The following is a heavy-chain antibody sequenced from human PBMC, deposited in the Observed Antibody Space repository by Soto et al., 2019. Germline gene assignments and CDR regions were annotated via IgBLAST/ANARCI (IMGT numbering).Heavy chain of an antibody. D-gene: IGHD3-10*01. CDR2: ISSSGSTI. CDR1: GFTFSNYE. J-gene: IGHJ4*02. Sequence: EVQLVESGGGLVQPGGSLRLSCAASGFTFSNYEMNWVRQAPGKGLEWVSYISSSGSTIYYADSVKGRFTNSRDNAKNSLYLQMKSLRAEDTAVYYCATSYGGALLWGQGTLVTVSS. CDR3: ATSYGGALL. V-gene: IGHV3-48*03.